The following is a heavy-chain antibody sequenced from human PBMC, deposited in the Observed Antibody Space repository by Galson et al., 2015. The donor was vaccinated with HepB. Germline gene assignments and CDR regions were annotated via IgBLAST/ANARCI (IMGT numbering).Heavy chain of an antibody. V-gene: IGHV3-30*02. Sequence: SLRLSCAASGFTFSSYGMHWVRQAPGKGLEWVAFIRYDGSNKYYADSVKGRFTISRDNSKNTLYLQMNSLRAEDTAVYYCATNYGDYSPYAFDIWGQGTMVTVSS. CDR3: ATNYGDYSPYAFDI. J-gene: IGHJ3*02. D-gene: IGHD4-17*01. CDR2: IRYDGSNK. CDR1: GFTFSSYG.